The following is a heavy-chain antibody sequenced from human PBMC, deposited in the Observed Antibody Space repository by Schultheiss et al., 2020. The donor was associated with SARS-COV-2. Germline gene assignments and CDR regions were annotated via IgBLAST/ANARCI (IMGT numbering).Heavy chain of an antibody. CDR2: INHSGST. J-gene: IGHJ4*02. CDR1: GYSISSGYY. Sequence: SETLSLTCAVSGYSISSGYYWSWIRQPPGKGLEWIGEINHSGSTNYNPSLKSRVTISVDTSKNQFSLKLSSVTAADTAVYYCARASSSGGYYDSSGYLGYWGQGTLVTVSS. V-gene: IGHV4-38-2*01. D-gene: IGHD3-22*01. CDR3: ARASSSGGYYDSSGYLGY.